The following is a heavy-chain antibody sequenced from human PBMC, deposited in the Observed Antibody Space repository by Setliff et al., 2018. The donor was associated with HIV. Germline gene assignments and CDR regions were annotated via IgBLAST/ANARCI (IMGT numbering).Heavy chain of an antibody. CDR3: ARGGDSYGFYYYYCMDV. CDR2: IYTSGST. V-gene: IGHV4-61*02. CDR1: GASISSGGYY. Sequence: SETLSLTCTVSGASISSGGYYWSWIRQPAGKGLEWIGRIYTSGSTKNNPSLKSRVTISVDPSKNQFSRKRCSVTAADTAVYYCARGGDSYGFYYYYCMDVWGRGTTVTVSS. D-gene: IGHD5-18*01. J-gene: IGHJ6*02.